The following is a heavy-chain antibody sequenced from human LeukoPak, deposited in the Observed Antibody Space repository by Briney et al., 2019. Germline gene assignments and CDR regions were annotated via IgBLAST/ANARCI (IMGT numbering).Heavy chain of an antibody. D-gene: IGHD3-3*01. J-gene: IGHJ4*02. CDR3: AKGRDFGV. Sequence: DSVKGRFTIFRDNSKNTLYLQMNSLRAEDTAVYYCAKGRDFGVWGQGTLVTVSS. V-gene: IGHV3-30*02.